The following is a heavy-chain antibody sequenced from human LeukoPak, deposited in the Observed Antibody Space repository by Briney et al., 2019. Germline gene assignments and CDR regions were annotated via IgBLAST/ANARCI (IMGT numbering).Heavy chain of an antibody. CDR2: IYYSGST. V-gene: IGHV4-39*01. CDR1: GGSLSSSSYY. D-gene: IGHD4-17*01. CDR3: ASNFYGDYINWFDP. J-gene: IGHJ5*02. Sequence: SETLSLTCTVSGGSLSSSSYYWGWMRQPPGKGLEWIGSIYYSGSTYYNPSLKSRVTISVDTSKNQFSLKLSSVTAADTAVYYCASNFYGDYINWFDPWGQGTLVTVSS.